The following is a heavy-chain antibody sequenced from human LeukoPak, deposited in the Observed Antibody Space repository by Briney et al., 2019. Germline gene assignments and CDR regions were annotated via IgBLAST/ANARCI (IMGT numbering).Heavy chain of an antibody. CDR2: INHSGST. J-gene: IGHJ5*02. D-gene: IGHD3-22*01. CDR3: ARGHRAAPYYYDSSGYYYAP. CDR1: GGSFSGYY. Sequence: ASETLSLTCAVYGGSFSGYYWSWIRQPPGKGLEWIGEINHSGSTNYNPSLKSRVTISVDTSKNQFSLKLSSVTAADTAVYYCARGHRAAPYYYDSSGYYYAPWGQGTLVTVSS. V-gene: IGHV4-34*01.